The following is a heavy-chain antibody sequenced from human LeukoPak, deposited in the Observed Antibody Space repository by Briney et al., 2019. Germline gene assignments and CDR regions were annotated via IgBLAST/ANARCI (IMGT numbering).Heavy chain of an antibody. J-gene: IGHJ4*02. V-gene: IGHV3-15*07. D-gene: IGHD2-15*01. CDR2: IRSRGDGGTT. CDR3: TQGSGQYFDY. CDR1: GLTLSNVW. Sequence: GGSLRLSCAVSGLTLSNVWMNWVRQAPGKGLEWVGPIRSRGDGGTTDFAAPVKGRFTISRDDSKNTLYLQMNSLTSEDTAVYYCTQGSGQYFDYWGQGTLVTVSS.